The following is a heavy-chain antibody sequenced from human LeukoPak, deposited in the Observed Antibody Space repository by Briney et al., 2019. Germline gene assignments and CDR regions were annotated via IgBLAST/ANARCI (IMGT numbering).Heavy chain of an antibody. Sequence: SETLSLTCAVYGGSFSGYYWSWIRQPPGKGLEWIGEINHSGSTNYNPSLKSRVTISVDTSKNQFSLKLSSVTAADTAVYYCAYGGDDFWSGYKILDYWGQGTLVTVSS. CDR2: INHSGST. J-gene: IGHJ4*02. CDR1: GGSFSGYY. CDR3: AYGGDDFWSGYKILDY. V-gene: IGHV4-34*01. D-gene: IGHD3-3*01.